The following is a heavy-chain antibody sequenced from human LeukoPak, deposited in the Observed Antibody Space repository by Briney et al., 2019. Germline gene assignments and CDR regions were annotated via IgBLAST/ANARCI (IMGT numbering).Heavy chain of an antibody. D-gene: IGHD2-2*01. CDR2: VNGGGDIT. V-gene: IGHV3-23*01. CDR3: GKAFCSSTSCSFDF. Sequence: GGSLRLSCAASGSPFGGYAMTWVRQAPGKGLEWVSSVNGGGDITYYRDSVKGRSTISRDNSKNTLSLRMDGLRAEDTGVYYCGKAFCSSTSCSFDFWGQGILVTVAS. J-gene: IGHJ4*02. CDR1: GSPFGGYA.